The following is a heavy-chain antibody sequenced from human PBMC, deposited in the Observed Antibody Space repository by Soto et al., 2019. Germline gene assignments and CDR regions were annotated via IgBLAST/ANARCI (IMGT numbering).Heavy chain of an antibody. Sequence: GGSLRLSCAASGFTFSSYAMSWVRQVPGKGLEWVSVICGDDGNTYYADSVKGRFTISRDNSKNTLYLQMNSLRVEDTAVFFCAKGSIGSCYSGMDVWGQGTSVTVSS. CDR3: AKGSIGSCYSGMDV. D-gene: IGHD2-15*01. CDR2: ICGDDGNT. V-gene: IGHV3-23*01. CDR1: GFTFSSYA. J-gene: IGHJ6*02.